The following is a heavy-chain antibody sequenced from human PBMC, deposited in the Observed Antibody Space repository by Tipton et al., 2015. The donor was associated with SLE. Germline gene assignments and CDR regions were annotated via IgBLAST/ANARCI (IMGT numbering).Heavy chain of an antibody. CDR2: ISANSGTT. V-gene: IGHV3-21*03. D-gene: IGHD4-17*01. J-gene: IGHJ3*02. CDR1: GFTFNTYE. CDR3: ARDRTTVAVGFDI. Sequence: SLRLSCAASGFTFNTYEMTWARQAPGKGLEWISFISANSGTTNYADSLKGRFTISRDKAKNSLYLQMNSLRAEDTAVYYCARDRTTVAVGFDIWGQGTMVTVSS.